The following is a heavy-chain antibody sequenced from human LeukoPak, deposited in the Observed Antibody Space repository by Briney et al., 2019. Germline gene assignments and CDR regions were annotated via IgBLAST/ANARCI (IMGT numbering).Heavy chain of an antibody. CDR2: IKADGSGT. CDR1: GFTIGPYA. V-gene: IGHV3-43*02. Sequence: GGSLRLSCAASGFTIGPYAMYWVRQGPGRGLEWVSVIKADGSGTYYADSVRGRFTTSRDNSKNSLYLQMNSLTSEDTALYYCATWAFYHNLDVWGQGTTVIVSS. J-gene: IGHJ6*02. D-gene: IGHD2/OR15-2a*01. CDR3: ATWAFYHNLDV.